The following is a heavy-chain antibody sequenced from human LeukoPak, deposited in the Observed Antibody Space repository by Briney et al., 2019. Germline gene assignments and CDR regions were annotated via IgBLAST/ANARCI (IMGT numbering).Heavy chain of an antibody. CDR3: ARTKNVLRFLEIDY. J-gene: IGHJ4*02. Sequence: ASVKVSCKASAYTFSTYLLHWVRQAPGQGLEWMGIIDPSGGSTDYAQKLQGRVTMTTDTSTSTAYMELRSLRSDDTAVYYCARTKNVLRFLEIDYWGQGTLVTVSS. CDR2: IDPSGGST. CDR1: AYTFSTYL. V-gene: IGHV1-46*01. D-gene: IGHD3-3*01.